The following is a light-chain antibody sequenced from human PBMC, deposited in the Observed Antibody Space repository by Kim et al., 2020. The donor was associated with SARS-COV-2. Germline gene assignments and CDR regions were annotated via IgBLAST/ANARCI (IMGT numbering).Light chain of an antibody. Sequence: SGSPGQTASITCYGDKLGDKKAGWNQQKPGQSPVLVIYQDNKRPSGIPERFSGSNSGNTATLTISGTQAMDEADYYCQAWDSSTWVFGGGTQLTVL. CDR3: QAWDSSTWV. CDR2: QDN. V-gene: IGLV3-1*01. CDR1: KLGDKK. J-gene: IGLJ3*02.